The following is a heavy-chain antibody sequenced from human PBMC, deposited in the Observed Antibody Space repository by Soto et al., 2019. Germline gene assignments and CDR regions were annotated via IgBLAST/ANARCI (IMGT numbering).Heavy chain of an antibody. J-gene: IGHJ6*02. D-gene: IGHD3-9*01. CDR3: ARVLRYFDTPYGMDV. CDR1: GFTFSNHA. V-gene: IGHV3-23*01. Sequence: EVQLLESGEGLVQPGGSLKLSCAASGFTFSNHAMSWVRQAPGKGLEWVSGIGGSGRNTYYADSVKGRFTISRDNSQNTLFLQTNSLRAEDTAEYYCARVLRYFDTPYGMDVWGQGTTVTVSS. CDR2: IGGSGRNT.